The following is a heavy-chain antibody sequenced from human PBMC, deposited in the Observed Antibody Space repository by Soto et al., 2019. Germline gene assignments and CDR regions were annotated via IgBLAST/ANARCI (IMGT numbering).Heavy chain of an antibody. CDR3: ASRSATVLSLTY. D-gene: IGHD2-8*01. Sequence: RASVKVSCKAPGYTFTSYAMHWVRQAPGQRLEWMGWINAGNGNTKYSQKFQGRVTITRGTSASTAYMELSSLRSEDTAVYYCASRSATVLSLTYWGPGTQVTAPQ. CDR2: INAGNGNT. J-gene: IGHJ4*02. V-gene: IGHV1-3*01. CDR1: GYTFTSYA.